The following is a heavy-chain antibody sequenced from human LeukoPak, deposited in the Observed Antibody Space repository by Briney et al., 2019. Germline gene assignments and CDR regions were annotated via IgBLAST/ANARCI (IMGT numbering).Heavy chain of an antibody. D-gene: IGHD3-10*01. CDR3: ARTARTYGSGSYYIG. CDR1: GGSISSYY. CDR2: IYYSGST. V-gene: IGHV4-59*01. J-gene: IGHJ4*02. Sequence: SETLSLTCTVSGGSISSYYWSWIRQPPGKGLEWIGYIYYSGSTNYNPSLKSRVTISVDTSKNQFSLKLSSVTAADTAVYYCARTARTYGSGSYYIGWGQGTLVTVSS.